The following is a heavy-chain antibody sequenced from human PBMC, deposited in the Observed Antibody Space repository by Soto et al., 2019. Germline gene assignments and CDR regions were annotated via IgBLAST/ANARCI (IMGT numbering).Heavy chain of an antibody. V-gene: IGHV3-30-3*01. D-gene: IGHD3-10*01. CDR1: GFTFSSYA. Sequence: GGSLRLSCAASGFTFSSYAMHWVRQAPGKGLEWVAVISYDGSNKYYVDSVKGRFTISRDNSKNTLYLQMNSLRAEDTAVYYCARDRGAMASRGMDVWGQGTTVTVS. J-gene: IGHJ6*02. CDR3: ARDRGAMASRGMDV. CDR2: ISYDGSNK.